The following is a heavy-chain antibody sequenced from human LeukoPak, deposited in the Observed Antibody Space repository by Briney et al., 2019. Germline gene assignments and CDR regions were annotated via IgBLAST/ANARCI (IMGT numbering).Heavy chain of an antibody. D-gene: IGHD1-1*01. CDR1: GYTFTSYG. CDR3: ARDQNWNARSHFDY. CDR2: ISAYNGNT. J-gene: IGHJ4*02. V-gene: IGHV1-18*01. Sequence: ASVKVSCKAPGYTFTSYGISWVRQAPGQGLEWMGWISAYNGNTNYAQKLQGRVTMTTDTSTSTAYMELSSLRSEDTAVYYCARDQNWNARSHFDYWGQGTLVTVSS.